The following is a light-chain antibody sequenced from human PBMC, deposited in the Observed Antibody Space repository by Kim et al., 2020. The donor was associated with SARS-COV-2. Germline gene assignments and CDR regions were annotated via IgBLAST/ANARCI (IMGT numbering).Light chain of an antibody. V-gene: IGLV3-1*01. Sequence: SPGQTASITCSGDKLGVKYAYWYQQKPGQSPVLVIYQHNKRPSGIPERFSGSNSGNTATLTISGTQAMDEADYFCQAWDSSTAIFGGGTQLTVL. CDR3: QAWDSSTAI. CDR2: QHN. CDR1: KLGVKY. J-gene: IGLJ2*01.